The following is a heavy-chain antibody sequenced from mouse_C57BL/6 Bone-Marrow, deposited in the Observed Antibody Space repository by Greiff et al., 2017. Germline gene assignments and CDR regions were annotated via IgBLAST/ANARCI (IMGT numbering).Heavy chain of an antibody. V-gene: IGHV1-72*01. Sequence: QVQLQQPGAELVKPGASVTLSCKASGYTFTSYWMHWVKQRPGRGLEWIGRIDPNSGGTKYNEKFKSKATLTVDKPSSTAYMQLSRLTSEDSAVYYCAAGGVYCSSPWYAYWGQGTLVTVSA. CDR2: IDPNSGGT. J-gene: IGHJ3*01. D-gene: IGHD1-1*01. CDR3: AAGGVYCSSPWYAY. CDR1: GYTFTSYW.